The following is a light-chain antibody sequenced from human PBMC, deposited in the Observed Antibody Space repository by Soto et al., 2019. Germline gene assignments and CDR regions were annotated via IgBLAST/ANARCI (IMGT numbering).Light chain of an antibody. CDR2: KAS. CDR3: QQYNTYTTWT. V-gene: IGKV1-5*03. J-gene: IGKJ1*01. CDR1: QSIGNW. Sequence: DIQMTQSPSTLSASVGDRVTITCRASQSIGNWLAWYQQKPGQAPKFLIYKASTLQSGVPSRFSGSGSGTEFTLTISSLQPDDFATYYCQQYNTYTTWTFGQGTKVEIK.